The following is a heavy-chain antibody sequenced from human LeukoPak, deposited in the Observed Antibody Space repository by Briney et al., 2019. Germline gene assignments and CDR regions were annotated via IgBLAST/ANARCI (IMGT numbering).Heavy chain of an antibody. Sequence: GGSLRLSCAASGFTFSSYGMHWARQAPGKGLEWVGRIKSKTDGGTTDYAAPVKGRFTISRDDSKNTLYLQMNSLKTEDTAVYYCTTGYYYGSGSLTPFDPWGQGTLVTVSS. V-gene: IGHV3-15*01. CDR3: TTGYYYGSGSLTPFDP. D-gene: IGHD3-10*01. J-gene: IGHJ5*02. CDR1: GFTFSSYG. CDR2: IKSKTDGGTT.